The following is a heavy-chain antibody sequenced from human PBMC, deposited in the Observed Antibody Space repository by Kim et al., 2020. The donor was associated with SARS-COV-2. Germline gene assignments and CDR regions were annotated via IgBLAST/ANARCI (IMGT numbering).Heavy chain of an antibody. CDR3: ARDPRRGGSGSPYYGMDV. J-gene: IGHJ6*02. V-gene: IGHV1-46*01. CDR2: INPSGGST. Sequence: ASVKVSCKASGYTFTSYYMHWVRQAPGQGLEWMGIINPSGGSTSYAQKFQGRVTMTRDTSTSTVYMELSSLRSEDTAVYYCARDPRRGGSGSPYYGMDVWGQGTTVTVSS. CDR1: GYTFTSYY. D-gene: IGHD3-10*01.